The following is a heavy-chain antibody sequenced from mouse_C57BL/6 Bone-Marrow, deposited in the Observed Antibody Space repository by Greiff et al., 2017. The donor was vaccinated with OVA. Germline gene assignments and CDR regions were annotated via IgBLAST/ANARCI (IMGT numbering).Heavy chain of an antibody. CDR2: IYPGSGST. J-gene: IGHJ3*01. Sequence: VQLQQPGAELVKPGASVKMSCKASGYTFTSYWITWVKQRPGQGLEWIGDIYPGSGSTNYNEKFKSKATLTVDTSSSTAYMQLSSLTSEDSAVYYCARECIDYYGSSPGWFAYWGQGTLVTVSA. CDR1: GYTFTSYW. D-gene: IGHD1-1*01. V-gene: IGHV1-55*01. CDR3: ARECIDYYGSSPGWFAY.